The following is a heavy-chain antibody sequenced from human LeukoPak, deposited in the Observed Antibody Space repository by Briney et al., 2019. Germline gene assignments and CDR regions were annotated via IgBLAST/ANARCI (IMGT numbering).Heavy chain of an antibody. CDR1: GYTFTSYD. CDR2: MNPNSGNT. Sequence: ASVKVSCKASGYTFTSYDINWVRQATGQGLEWMGWMNPNSGNTGYAQKFQGRVTMTRNTSISTAYMELSSLRSEDTAVYYCARGLGRYCSSTSCYANWFDPWGQGTLVTVSS. V-gene: IGHV1-8*01. J-gene: IGHJ5*02. CDR3: ARGLGRYCSSTSCYANWFDP. D-gene: IGHD2-2*01.